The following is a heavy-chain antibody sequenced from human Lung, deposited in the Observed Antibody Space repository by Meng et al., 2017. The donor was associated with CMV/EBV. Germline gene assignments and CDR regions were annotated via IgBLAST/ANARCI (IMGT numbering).Heavy chain of an antibody. J-gene: IGHJ4*02. V-gene: IGHV3-23*03. D-gene: IGHD3-22*01. CDR2: IYSGGGST. Sequence: GGSLRLXXEASGFTFSSYAMSWVRQAPGKGLEWVSVIYSGGGSTYYADSVKGRFAISRDNSKNTLNLQMNSLRAEDTAIHYCAKASLSYYSDSSAYYFFDFWGQRPLVTVSS. CDR3: AKASLSYYSDSSAYYFFDF. CDR1: GFTFSSYA.